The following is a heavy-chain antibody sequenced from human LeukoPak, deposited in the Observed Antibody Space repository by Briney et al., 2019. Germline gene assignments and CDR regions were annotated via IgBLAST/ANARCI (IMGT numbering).Heavy chain of an antibody. CDR3: ARERRGSSSARHFDY. J-gene: IGHJ4*02. Sequence: GASVKVSCKASGGTFSSYAISWVRQAPGQGLEWMGGIIPIFGTANYAQKFQGRVTITTDESTSTAYMELSSLRSEDTAVYYCARERRGSSSARHFDYWGQGTLVTVSS. CDR1: GGTFSSYA. V-gene: IGHV1-69*05. D-gene: IGHD6-6*01. CDR2: IIPIFGTA.